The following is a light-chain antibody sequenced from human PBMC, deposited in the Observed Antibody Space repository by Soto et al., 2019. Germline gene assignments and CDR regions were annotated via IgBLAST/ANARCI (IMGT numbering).Light chain of an antibody. CDR2: EVN. CDR3: SSYGGSNNVV. V-gene: IGLV2-8*01. Sequence: QSALTQPPSASGSPGQSGTISCTGTSSDIGGYNYVPWYQQHPGKAPKLMIYEVNKRPSGVPDRFSGSKSANTASLTVSGLQADDEADYYCSSYGGSNNVVFGRGTKVTVL. CDR1: SSDIGGYNY. J-gene: IGLJ2*01.